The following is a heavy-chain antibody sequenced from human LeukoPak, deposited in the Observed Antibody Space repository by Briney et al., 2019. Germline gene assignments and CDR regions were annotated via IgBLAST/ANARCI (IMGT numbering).Heavy chain of an antibody. Sequence: PGGSLRLSCVASGFTFSSYPMHWVRQAPGKGLEGVAFISYDGSNKYCADSVKGRFTISRDNSKNTLYVQMNSLRAEDTAVYYCARDSRYCSSTSCKVIANDFDYWGQGTLVTVSS. CDR2: ISYDGSNK. V-gene: IGHV3-30-3*01. D-gene: IGHD2-2*01. CDR1: GFTFSSYP. J-gene: IGHJ4*02. CDR3: ARDSRYCSSTSCKVIANDFDY.